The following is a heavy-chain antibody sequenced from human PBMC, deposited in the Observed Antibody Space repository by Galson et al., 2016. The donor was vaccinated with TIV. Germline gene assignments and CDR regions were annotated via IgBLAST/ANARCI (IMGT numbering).Heavy chain of an antibody. D-gene: IGHD2-21*02. Sequence: SLRLSCAASGFTFDDHGMSWVRQGPGKGLEWVSSINWNGGATSYADSVKGRFTISRDNAKNFLYLQMNSLRAEDTAVSYCVREGACGGACYYFDYWGQGNLVTVSS. CDR1: GFTFDDHG. CDR3: VREGACGGACYYFDY. CDR2: INWNGGAT. V-gene: IGHV3-20*04. J-gene: IGHJ4*02.